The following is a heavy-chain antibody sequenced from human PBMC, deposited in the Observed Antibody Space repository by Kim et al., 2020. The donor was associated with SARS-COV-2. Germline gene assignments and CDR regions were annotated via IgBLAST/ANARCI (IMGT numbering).Heavy chain of an antibody. D-gene: IGHD6-13*01. CDR3: VRGATAGINWFDP. J-gene: IGHJ5*02. V-gene: IGHV3-9*01. CDR1: GFRFDDYA. Sequence: GGSLRLSCVASGFRFDDYAMEWVRQGPGKGLAWISHINWNSGTILYADSVKGRFTISRDNAKNSLYLQMNSLTTEDTALYHCVRGATAGINWFDPWGQGALDTVDS. CDR2: INWNSGTI.